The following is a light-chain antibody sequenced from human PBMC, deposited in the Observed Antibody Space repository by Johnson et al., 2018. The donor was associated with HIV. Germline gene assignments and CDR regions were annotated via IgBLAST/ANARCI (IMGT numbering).Light chain of an antibody. CDR1: SSNIGRNY. Sequence: QSVLTQPPSVSAAPGQKVTISCSGSSSNIGRNYVSWYQQLPGTAPKLLIFDNNKRPSGIPHRFSASKSGTSATLGITGLQTGDEADYYCGTWDSSLSAYVFGTGTKVTVL. V-gene: IGLV1-51*01. CDR3: GTWDSSLSAYV. J-gene: IGLJ1*01. CDR2: DNN.